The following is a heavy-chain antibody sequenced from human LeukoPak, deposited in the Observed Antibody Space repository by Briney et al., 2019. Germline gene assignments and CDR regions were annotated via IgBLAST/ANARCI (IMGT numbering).Heavy chain of an antibody. CDR2: ISTDGSQT. CDR1: GFTFSNYW. J-gene: IGHJ4*02. CDR3: VRSLRSADF. V-gene: IGHV3-74*01. Sequence: GGSLRLSCEASGFTFSNYWMHWVRQPPGKGLMWVPQISTDGSQTFYADSVKGRFTISRDNAKNTLFLQMDSLRPEDTAVYYCVRSLRSADFWGQGTLVTVSS.